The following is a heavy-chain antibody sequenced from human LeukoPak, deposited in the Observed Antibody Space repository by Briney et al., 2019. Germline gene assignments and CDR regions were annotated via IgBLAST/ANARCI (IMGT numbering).Heavy chain of an antibody. CDR1: GFTVSSNY. J-gene: IGHJ5*02. Sequence: GGSLRLSCAASGFTVSSNYMSWVRQAPGKGLEWVSVIYSGGSTYYADSVKGRFTISRDNSKNTLYLQMNSLRAEDTAVYYCARDRRAAVAGTRDWFDPWGQGTLVTVSS. CDR3: ARDRRAAVAGTRDWFDP. V-gene: IGHV3-66*01. CDR2: IYSGGST. D-gene: IGHD6-19*01.